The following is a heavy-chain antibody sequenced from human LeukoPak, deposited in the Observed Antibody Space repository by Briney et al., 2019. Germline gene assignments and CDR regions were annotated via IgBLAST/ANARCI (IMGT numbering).Heavy chain of an antibody. V-gene: IGHV1-18*01. CDR2: ISAYNGNT. CDR3: ARDLAVAGTEGGEDY. Sequence: ASVKVSCKASGYTFTSYGTNWVRQAPGQGLEWMGWISAYNGNTNYAQKLQGRVTMTTDTSTSTAYMELRSLRSDDTAVYYCARDLAVAGTEGGEDYWGQGTLVTVSS. CDR1: GYTFTSYG. J-gene: IGHJ4*02. D-gene: IGHD6-19*01.